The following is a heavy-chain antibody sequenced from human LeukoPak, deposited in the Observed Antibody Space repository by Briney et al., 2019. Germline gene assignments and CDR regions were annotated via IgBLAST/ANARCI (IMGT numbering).Heavy chain of an antibody. CDR1: RYSINSGYY. CDR3: ARRGDGYSIDY. CDR2: IYHSGST. V-gene: IGHV4-38-2*01. J-gene: IGHJ4*02. Sequence: SETLSLTCAVSRYSINSGYYWGWIRQPPGKGLEWIGYIYHSGSTYFSPSLKSRVTISVDRSKNQFSLKLSSVTAADTAVYYCARRGDGYSIDYWGQGTLVTVSS. D-gene: IGHD5-24*01.